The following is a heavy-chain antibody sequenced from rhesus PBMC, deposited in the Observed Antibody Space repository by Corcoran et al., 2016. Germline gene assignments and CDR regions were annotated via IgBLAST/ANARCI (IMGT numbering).Heavy chain of an antibody. CDR1: GGSISSSY. CDR2: ISGSGGST. Sequence: QLQLQESGPGLVKPSETLSVTCAVSGGSISSSYWSWIRQAPGKGLEWIGYISGSGGSTTSNPSLRSRFTLSVDTSKNQLSLKLSSVTAADTAVYYCASEGPPAYYGLDSWGQGVVVTVSS. V-gene: IGHV4-169*02. J-gene: IGHJ6*01. CDR3: ASEGPPAYYGLDS.